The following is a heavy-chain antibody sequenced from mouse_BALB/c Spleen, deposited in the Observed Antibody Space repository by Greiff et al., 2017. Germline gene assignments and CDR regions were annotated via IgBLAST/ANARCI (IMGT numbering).Heavy chain of an antibody. CDR3: ARDYGSIPFAL. D-gene: IGHD1-1*01. V-gene: IGHV1S137*01. CDR1: GYTFTDYA. CDR2: ISTYYGDA. J-gene: IGHJ3*01. Sequence: QVQLQQSGAELVRPGVSVKISCKGSGYTFTDYAMHWVKQSHAKSLEWIGVISTYYGDASYNQKFKGKATMTVDKSSSTAYMELARLTSEDSAIYYCARDYGSIPFALWGQGTLVTVSA.